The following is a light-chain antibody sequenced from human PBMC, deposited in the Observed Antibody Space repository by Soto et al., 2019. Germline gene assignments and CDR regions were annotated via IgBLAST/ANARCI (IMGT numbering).Light chain of an antibody. CDR2: SAS. V-gene: IGKV1-27*01. CDR1: QDISVY. Sequence: EIQMTQSPSSLSASVGDRVTITCRASQDISVYLAWYQQKPGKVPKLLIYSASTLQSGVPSRFSCSGSGTDFTLTISSLQPEDVATYYCQKFNTAPLTFGQGTRLEIK. J-gene: IGKJ5*01. CDR3: QKFNTAPLT.